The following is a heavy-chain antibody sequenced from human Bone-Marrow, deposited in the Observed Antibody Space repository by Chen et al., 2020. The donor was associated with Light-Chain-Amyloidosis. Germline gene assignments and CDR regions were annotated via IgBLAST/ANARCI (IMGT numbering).Heavy chain of an antibody. D-gene: IGHD5-12*01. V-gene: IGHV1-3*01. Sequence: QVQLVQSGAEAKKAGASVKVSCKASGYTFTSYTIHWVRQAPGQRLEWIGWINAVNGNTKYSQTFHDRVTFTRETSASTAYMELSSLRSDDTAVYYCARVEYTAYEHFDSWGQGTLVTVSS. CDR1: GYTFTSYT. CDR2: INAVNGNT. J-gene: IGHJ5*01. CDR3: ARVEYTAYEHFDS.